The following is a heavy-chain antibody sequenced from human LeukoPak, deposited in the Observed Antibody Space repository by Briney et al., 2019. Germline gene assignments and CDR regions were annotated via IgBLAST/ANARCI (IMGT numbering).Heavy chain of an antibody. Sequence: GGSLRLSCAASGFTFSTYSMNWVRQAPGKGLEWVSSISGSSNYMYYADSVKGRFTVSRDTAKNSLYLQMNSLRAEDTAVYYCAYGSGGSPYWGQGTLVTVSS. D-gene: IGHD3-10*01. CDR3: AYGSGGSPY. J-gene: IGHJ4*02. V-gene: IGHV3-21*01. CDR1: GFTFSTYS. CDR2: ISGSSNYM.